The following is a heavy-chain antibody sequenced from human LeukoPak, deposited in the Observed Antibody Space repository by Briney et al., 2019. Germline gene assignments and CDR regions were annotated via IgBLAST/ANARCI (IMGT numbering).Heavy chain of an antibody. J-gene: IGHJ3*02. CDR1: GGSIDSSSNY. D-gene: IGHD2-21*02. Sequence: SETLSLTCTVSGGSIDSSSNYWGWIRQPPGKGLEWIGSIHYSGGTYYNPSLKSRVTISVDTSKNQFSLSLTSVTAADTAVYYCARLPGCSGADCFRAFDIWGQGTMVTVSS. CDR2: IHYSGGT. V-gene: IGHV4-39*07. CDR3: ARLPGCSGADCFRAFDI.